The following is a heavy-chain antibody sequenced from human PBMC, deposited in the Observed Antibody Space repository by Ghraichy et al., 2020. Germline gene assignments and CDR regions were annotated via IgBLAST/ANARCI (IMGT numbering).Heavy chain of an antibody. CDR3: ARDLYGIAVAADGEDY. J-gene: IGHJ4*02. CDR1: GFTFSSYS. Sequence: GGSLRLSCAASGFTFSSYSMNWVRQAPGKGLEWVSSISSSSSYIYYADSVKGRFTISRDNAKNSLYLQMNSLRAEDTAVYYCARDLYGIAVAADGEDYWGQGTLVTVSS. V-gene: IGHV3-21*01. CDR2: ISSSSSYI. D-gene: IGHD6-19*01.